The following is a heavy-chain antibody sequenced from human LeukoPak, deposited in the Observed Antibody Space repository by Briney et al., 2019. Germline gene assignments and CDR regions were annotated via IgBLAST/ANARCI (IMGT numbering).Heavy chain of an antibody. Sequence: GGSLRLSCATSGFTFSSYEMNWVRQAPGKGLEWLSYTNYNGESTNYADSVKGRFTVSRDNARGSLYLQMNSLRGEDTAIYYCARRATVTYHGVDVWGQRTTVTVSS. J-gene: IGHJ6*02. CDR3: ARRATVTYHGVDV. D-gene: IGHD4-17*01. V-gene: IGHV3-48*03. CDR2: TNYNGEST. CDR1: GFTFSSYE.